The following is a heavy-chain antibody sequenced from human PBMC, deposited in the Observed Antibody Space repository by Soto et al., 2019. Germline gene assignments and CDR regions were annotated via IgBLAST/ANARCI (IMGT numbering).Heavy chain of an antibody. J-gene: IGHJ4*02. D-gene: IGHD3-10*01. CDR1: GDTFSFYT. CDR2: VNPILSMS. CDR3: ATSYGSGYRAFDY. V-gene: IGHV1-69*02. Sequence: QVQLVQSGAELKKPGSSVKVSCKASGDTFSFYTINWVRQAPGLGLEWMGRVNPILSMSKYAQKFQGRVTMTGDKSTSTAYMELRSLRSEDTAFYYCATSYGSGYRAFDYWGQGALVTVSS.